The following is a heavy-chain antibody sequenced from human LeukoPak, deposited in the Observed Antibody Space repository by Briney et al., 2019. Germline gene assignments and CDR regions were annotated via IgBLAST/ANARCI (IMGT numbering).Heavy chain of an antibody. CDR3: AIDRSSYYFDY. V-gene: IGHV3-66*01. CDR2: IYTGGTT. Sequence: GGSLRLSCAASGFSVTSNHMNWGRQAPGKGLEWVSIIYTGGTTHYADSLNDRFTISRDDSINTLYLQMNSLRAEDTAVYYCAIDRSSYYFDYWGQGTLVTVSS. J-gene: IGHJ4*02. D-gene: IGHD6-6*01. CDR1: GFSVTSNH.